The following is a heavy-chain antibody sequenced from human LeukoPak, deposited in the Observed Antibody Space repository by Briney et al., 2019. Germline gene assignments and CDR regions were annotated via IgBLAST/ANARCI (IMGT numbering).Heavy chain of an antibody. V-gene: IGHV4-38-2*02. CDR2: IYHSGST. CDR3: ARASKGLRLREYYFDY. J-gene: IGHJ4*02. D-gene: IGHD5-12*01. CDR1: GYSISSGYY. Sequence: SETLSLTCTVSGYSISSGYYWGWIRQPPGKGLEWIGSIYHSGSTYYNPSLKSRVTISVDTSKNQFSLKLSSVTAADTAVYYCARASKGLRLREYYFDYWGQGTLVTVSS.